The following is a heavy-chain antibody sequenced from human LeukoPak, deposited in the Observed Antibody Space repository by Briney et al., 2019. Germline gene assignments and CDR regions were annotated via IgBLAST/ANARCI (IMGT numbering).Heavy chain of an antibody. D-gene: IGHD1/OR15-1a*01. V-gene: IGHV4-59*12. J-gene: IGHJ6*03. CDR2: IYYSGST. CDR3: ARGTYYYYMDV. Sequence: PSETLSLTCTVSGGSISSYYWGWIRQPPGKGLEWIGSIYYSGSTNYNPSLKSRVTMSVDTSKNQFSLKLSSVTAADTAVYYCARGTYYYYMDVWGKGTTVTISS. CDR1: GGSISSYY.